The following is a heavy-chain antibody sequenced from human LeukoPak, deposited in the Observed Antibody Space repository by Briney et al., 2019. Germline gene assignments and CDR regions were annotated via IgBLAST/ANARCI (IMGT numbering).Heavy chain of an antibody. J-gene: IGHJ6*03. V-gene: IGHV3-48*01. CDR3: VRGSLASGVVVYYYYYLDV. Sequence: GGSLRLSCAASGFNYSSYTMNWVRQAPGMGLEWLSYISASRDITYYADSVKGRFTISRDNAKNSLYLQMNSLRAEDTAVYYCVRGSLASGVVVYYYYYLDVGGKGTTVTVSS. D-gene: IGHD3-3*01. CDR2: ISASRDIT. CDR1: GFNYSSYT.